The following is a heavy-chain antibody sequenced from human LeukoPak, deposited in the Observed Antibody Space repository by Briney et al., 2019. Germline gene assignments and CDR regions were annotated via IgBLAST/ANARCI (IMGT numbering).Heavy chain of an antibody. CDR3: AKDSLYSSGLPYFDY. J-gene: IGHJ4*02. Sequence: PGGSLRLSCAASGVTFSSYAMSWVRQAPGKGLEWVSAISGSGGSTYYADSVKGRFTISRDNSKNTLYLQMNSLRAEDTAVYYCAKDSLYSSGLPYFDYWGQGTLVTVSS. D-gene: IGHD6-19*01. V-gene: IGHV3-23*01. CDR1: GVTFSSYA. CDR2: ISGSGGST.